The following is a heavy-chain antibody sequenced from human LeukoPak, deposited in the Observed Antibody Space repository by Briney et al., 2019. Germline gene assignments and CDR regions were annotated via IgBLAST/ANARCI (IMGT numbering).Heavy chain of an antibody. J-gene: IGHJ4*02. Sequence: GGSLRLSCAASGFTVSSNYMSWVRQAPGKGLEWVSVIYSGGSTYYAGSVKGRFTISRDNSKNTLYLQMNSLRAEDTAVYYCASPGLNPYFDYWGQGTLVTVSS. CDR2: IYSGGST. CDR1: GFTVSSNY. V-gene: IGHV3-53*01. CDR3: ASPGLNPYFDY.